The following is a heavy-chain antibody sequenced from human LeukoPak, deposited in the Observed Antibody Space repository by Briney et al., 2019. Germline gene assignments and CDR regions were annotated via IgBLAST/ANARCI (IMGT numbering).Heavy chain of an antibody. V-gene: IGHV4-4*07. J-gene: IGHJ3*02. Sequence: SETLSLTCTVSGGSISTYYWSLIRQPAGKGLEWIGRIYTSGSTNYNPSLKSRVTMSVDTSKNQFSLKLSSVTAADTAVYYCARAGAGLQYGAFDIWGQGTMVTVSS. CDR1: GGSISTYY. CDR3: ARAGAGLQYGAFDI. CDR2: IYTSGST. D-gene: IGHD4-11*01.